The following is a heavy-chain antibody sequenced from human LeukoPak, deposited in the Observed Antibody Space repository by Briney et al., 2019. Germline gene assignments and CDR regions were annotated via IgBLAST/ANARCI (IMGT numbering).Heavy chain of an antibody. V-gene: IGHV1-2*02. Sequence: ASAKVSCKASGYTFTGYYIHTVRQAPGQELEWMGWINPNSGGTNYAQKFQDRVTVTRDTSISTASMELSRLRSDDTAVYYCARSRITIFEVVSGAFDVWGQGTMVTVSS. CDR1: GYTFTGYY. J-gene: IGHJ3*01. CDR3: ARSRITIFEVVSGAFDV. CDR2: INPNSGGT. D-gene: IGHD3-3*01.